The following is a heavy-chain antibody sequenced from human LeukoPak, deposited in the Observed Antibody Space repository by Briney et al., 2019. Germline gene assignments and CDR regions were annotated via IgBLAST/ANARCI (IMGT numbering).Heavy chain of an antibody. CDR2: IIPIFGTA. CDR1: GGTFSSYA. D-gene: IGHD2-2*01. Sequence: SVKVSCKASGGTFSSYAISWVRQAPGQGLEWMGRIIPIFGTANYAQKFQGRVTMTTDESTSTAYMELSSLRSEDTAVYYCARAVTCSSTSCPWDYYYMDVWGKGTTVTVSS. J-gene: IGHJ6*03. V-gene: IGHV1-69*05. CDR3: ARAVTCSSTSCPWDYYYMDV.